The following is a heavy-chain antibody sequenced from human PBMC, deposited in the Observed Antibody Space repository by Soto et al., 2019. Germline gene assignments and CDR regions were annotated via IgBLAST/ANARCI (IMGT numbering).Heavy chain of an antibody. V-gene: IGHV5-10-1*01. D-gene: IGHD2-15*01. CDR2: IDPSDSYI. CDR1: GYSLATYW. J-gene: IGHJ4*02. CDR3: ARPPLPGYSIHFNS. Sequence: PGESLKISCKSSGYSLATYWITWVRQMPGKGLEWMGRIDPSDSYINYSPSFQGRVTISADKSLNTAYLQWSSLEASDTAMYYCARPPLPGYSIHFNSWGQGTLVTVSS.